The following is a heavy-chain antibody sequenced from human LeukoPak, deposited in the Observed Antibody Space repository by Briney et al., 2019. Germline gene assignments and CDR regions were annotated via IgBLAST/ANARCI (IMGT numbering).Heavy chain of an antibody. CDR1: GGSISSSNW. CDR2: IYHSGST. Sequence: SETLSLTCAVSGGSISSSNWWSWVRQPPGKGLEWIGEIYHSGSTNYNPSLKSRVTISVDKSKNQFSLKLSSVTAADTAVYYCASGGRVLLWFGELLKVDAFDIWGQRTMVTVSS. CDR3: ASGGRVLLWFGELLKVDAFDI. J-gene: IGHJ3*02. V-gene: IGHV4-4*02. D-gene: IGHD3-10*01.